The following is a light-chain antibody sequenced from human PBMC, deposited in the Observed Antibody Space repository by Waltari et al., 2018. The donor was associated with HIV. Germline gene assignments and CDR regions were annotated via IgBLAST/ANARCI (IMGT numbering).Light chain of an antibody. J-gene: IGKJ2*01. V-gene: IGKV2-28*01. CDR1: QSLLQSNGYNY. CDR3: MQSLQTPYT. CDR2: LGS. Sequence: DIVMTQFPLSLPVSAGEPASISCTSSQSLLQSNGYNYLDWYLQKPGQSPQLLIYLGSNRASGVPDRFSGSGSGTDFTLKISRVAAEDVGIYYCMQSLQTPYTFGRGTKLEIK.